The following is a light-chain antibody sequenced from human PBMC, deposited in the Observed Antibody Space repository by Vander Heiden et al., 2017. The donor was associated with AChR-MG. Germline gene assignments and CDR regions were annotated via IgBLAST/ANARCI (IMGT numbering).Light chain of an antibody. CDR2: RNN. CDR3: AAWDDSLSAYV. CDR1: SSNIGSNY. Sequence: QSVLTQPPSASGTPGQRVTISCSVSSSNIGSNYASWYQQLPGTAPELLIYRNNQRPSGVPDRFSGSKSGTSASLAISGLRSEDEADYYCAAWDDSLSAYVFGTGTKVTVL. V-gene: IGLV1-47*01. J-gene: IGLJ1*01.